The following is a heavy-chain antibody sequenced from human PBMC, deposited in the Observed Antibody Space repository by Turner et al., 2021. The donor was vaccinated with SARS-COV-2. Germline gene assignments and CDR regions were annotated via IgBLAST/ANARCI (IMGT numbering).Heavy chain of an antibody. D-gene: IGHD3-22*01. CDR3: AGEEVVFRASHTLYYYGMDV. Sequence: VQLVESGGGLVKPGGSLRLSCAASGFTFSSYSMNWVRQAPGKGLEWIGSIYYSGSTYYNPSLKSRVTISVDTSKNQFSLKLSSVTVADTAVYYCAGEEVVFRASHTLYYYGMDVWGQGTTVTVSS. J-gene: IGHJ6*02. CDR2: IYYSGST. V-gene: IGHV4-59*05. CDR1: GFTFSSYSMN.